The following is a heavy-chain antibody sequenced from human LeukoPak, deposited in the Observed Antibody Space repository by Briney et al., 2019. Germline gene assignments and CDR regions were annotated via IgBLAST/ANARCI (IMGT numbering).Heavy chain of an antibody. J-gene: IGHJ4*02. Sequence: GRSLRLSCAASGFTFDDYAMHWVRQAPGKGLEWVSGIRWNSGSIGYADSVKGRFTISRDNAKNSLYLQMNSLRAEDMSLYYCAKGSYDFWSGWDFDYWGQGTLVTVSS. CDR3: AKGSYDFWSGWDFDY. V-gene: IGHV3-9*03. CDR1: GFTFDDYA. D-gene: IGHD3-3*01. CDR2: IRWNSGSI.